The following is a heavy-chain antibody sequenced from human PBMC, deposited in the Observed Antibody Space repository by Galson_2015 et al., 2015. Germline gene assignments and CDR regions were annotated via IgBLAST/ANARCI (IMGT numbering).Heavy chain of an antibody. CDR2: ISGSGIIT. D-gene: IGHD6-19*01. CDR1: GFTFSNYG. Sequence: SLRLSCAASGFTFSNYGFSWVRQAPGKGLEWVSSISGSGIITYYADSVKGRFTISRDNSKNTLYLQVNSLRAEDTAVYYCAKKDTAVAANNWFAPWGQGTLVTVSS. J-gene: IGHJ5*02. V-gene: IGHV3-23*01. CDR3: AKKDTAVAANNWFAP.